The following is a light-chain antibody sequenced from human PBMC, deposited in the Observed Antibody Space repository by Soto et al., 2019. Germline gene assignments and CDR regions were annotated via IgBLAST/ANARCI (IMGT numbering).Light chain of an antibody. CDR1: SSDVGSYNL. Sequence: QPVLTQPASVSGSPGQSITISCTGTSSDVGSYNLVSWYQQHPGKAPKLMIYEVSKRPSGVSNRFSGSKSGNTASLTISGLQAEDEADYYCCSYAGSNWVFGGGTQLTVL. V-gene: IGLV2-23*02. J-gene: IGLJ3*02. CDR3: CSYAGSNWV. CDR2: EVS.